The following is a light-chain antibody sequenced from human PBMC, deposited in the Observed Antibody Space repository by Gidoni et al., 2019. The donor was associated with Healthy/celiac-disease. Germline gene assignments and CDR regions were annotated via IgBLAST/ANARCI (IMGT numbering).Light chain of an antibody. CDR1: QSVSSY. Sequence: EIVVTQSPATLSLSPGERATLSCRASQSVSSYLAWYQQKPGQAPRLLIYDASNRATGIPARFSGSGSGTDFTLTISSLEPEDFAVYYCQQRSNWPRWTFGQGTKVEIK. CDR3: QQRSNWPRWT. CDR2: DAS. J-gene: IGKJ1*01. V-gene: IGKV3-11*01.